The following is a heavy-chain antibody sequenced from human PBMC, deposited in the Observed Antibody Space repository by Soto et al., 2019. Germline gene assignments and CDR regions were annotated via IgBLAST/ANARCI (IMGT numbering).Heavy chain of an antibody. Sequence: QVQLVESGGGVVQPGRSLRLSCAASGFTFSSYGMHWVRQAPGKGLEWVAVISYDGSNKYYADSVKGRFTISRDNSKNTLYLQMNSLRAEDTAVYYCAKVSSGSYYYYYGMDVWGQGTTVTVSS. V-gene: IGHV3-30*18. CDR1: GFTFSSYG. D-gene: IGHD1-26*01. CDR2: ISYDGSNK. J-gene: IGHJ6*02. CDR3: AKVSSGSYYYYYGMDV.